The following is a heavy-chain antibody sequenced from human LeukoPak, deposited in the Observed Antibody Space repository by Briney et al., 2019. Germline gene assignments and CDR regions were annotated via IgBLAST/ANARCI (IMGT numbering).Heavy chain of an antibody. CDR2: ISSSGSTI. V-gene: IGHV3-48*03. Sequence: PGGSLRLSCVASGFTFSSYEMNWVRQAPGKGLEWVSYISSSGSTIYYADSVKGRFTISRDNAKNSLYLQMNGLRAEDTAVYYCARVPGIAHDAFDIWGQGTMVTVSS. CDR3: ARVPGIAHDAFDI. D-gene: IGHD6-13*01. J-gene: IGHJ3*02. CDR1: GFTFSSYE.